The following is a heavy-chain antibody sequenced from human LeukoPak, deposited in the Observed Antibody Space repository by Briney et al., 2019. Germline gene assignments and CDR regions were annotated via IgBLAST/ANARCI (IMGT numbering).Heavy chain of an antibody. Sequence: GASVKVSCKASGYTFTSNYIHLVRQAPGQGNEWMGIINPSGGGTGYAQKFQGRVTMTRDTSTSTVYMELSSLRSEDTAVYYCARDRYSSGWYLFDYWGQGTLVTVSS. CDR1: GYTFTSNY. D-gene: IGHD6-19*01. J-gene: IGHJ4*02. V-gene: IGHV1-46*01. CDR3: ARDRYSSGWYLFDY. CDR2: INPSGGGT.